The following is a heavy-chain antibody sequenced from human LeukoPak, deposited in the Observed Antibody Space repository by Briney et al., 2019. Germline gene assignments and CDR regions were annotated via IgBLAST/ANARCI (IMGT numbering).Heavy chain of an antibody. J-gene: IGHJ4*02. CDR3: ASTSGYCSGGNCYSAFDY. V-gene: IGHV4-59*02. D-gene: IGHD2-15*01. Sequence: SETLSLTCTVSGGSVSTYYWNWIRQPPGKGLEWIGYIYYSGNTNYNPSLKSRLTIPVDTSNNQFSLKLSSVTAADTAVYYCASTSGYCSGGNCYSAFDYWGQGTLVTVSS. CDR2: IYYSGNT. CDR1: GGSVSTYY.